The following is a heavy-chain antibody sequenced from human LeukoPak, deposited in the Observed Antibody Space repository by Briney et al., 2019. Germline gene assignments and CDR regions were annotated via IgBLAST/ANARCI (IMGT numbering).Heavy chain of an antibody. V-gene: IGHV4-4*02. CDR2: IYHSGST. D-gene: IGHD3-10*01. J-gene: IGHJ4*02. Sequence: SGTLSLTCAVSGVSISSSNWWRWVRQPPGKGLEWIGEIYHSGSTNYNPSLKSRVTISVDKSKNQFSLKLSSVTAADTAVYYCAREPTVVRGVISLWGQGTLVTVSS. CDR1: GVSISSSNW. CDR3: AREPTVVRGVISL.